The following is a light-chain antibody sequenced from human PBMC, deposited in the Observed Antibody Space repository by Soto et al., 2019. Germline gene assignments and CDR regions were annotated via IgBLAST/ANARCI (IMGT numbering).Light chain of an antibody. V-gene: IGLV2-8*01. J-gene: IGLJ1*01. CDR3: SSYAGSNNFGV. CDR1: SSDVGGYNY. CDR2: EVS. Sequence: QSALTQPRSVSGSPGQSVTISCTGTSSDVGGYNYVSWYQQHPGEAPKLMIYEVSKRPSGVPDRFSGSKSGNTASLTVSGLQAEDEADYYCSSYAGSNNFGVFGTGTKVTVL.